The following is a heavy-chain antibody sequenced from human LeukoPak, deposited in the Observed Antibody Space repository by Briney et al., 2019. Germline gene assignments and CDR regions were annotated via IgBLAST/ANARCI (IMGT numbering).Heavy chain of an antibody. J-gene: IGHJ4*02. CDR1: GFTFSSYA. CDR3: ARDKLAYGLTGYLVDY. Sequence: GRSLRLSCAASGFTFSSYAMHWVRQAPGKGLEWVAVISYDGSNKYYADSVKGRFTISRDSSKNTLYLQMNSLRAEDTAVYYCARDKLAYGLTGYLVDYWGQGTLVTVSS. V-gene: IGHV3-30*04. CDR2: ISYDGSNK. D-gene: IGHD3-9*01.